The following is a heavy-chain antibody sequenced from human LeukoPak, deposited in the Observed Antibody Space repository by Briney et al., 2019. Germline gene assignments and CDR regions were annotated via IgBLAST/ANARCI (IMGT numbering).Heavy chain of an antibody. CDR3: ARDADSLDY. J-gene: IGHJ4*02. V-gene: IGHV4-59*01. CDR2: IYYTGST. Sequence: NASETLSLTCTVSGGSISSYYWSWIRQPPGKGLEWIGYIYYTGSTNYNPSLKSRVTISVDTSKDQFSLKLSSVTAADTAVYYCARDADSLDYWGQGTLVTVSS. D-gene: IGHD5-18*01. CDR1: GGSISSYY.